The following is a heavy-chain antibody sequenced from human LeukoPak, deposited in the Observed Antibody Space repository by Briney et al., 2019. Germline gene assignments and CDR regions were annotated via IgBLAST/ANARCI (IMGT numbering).Heavy chain of an antibody. Sequence: PSETLSLTCTVSGGSISSYYWGWIRQPPGKGLEWIGYIYNSGSTDYNPSPKSRVTISVDTPKNQFSLKLSSVTAADTAVYYCARPSSSWPGQYFDLWGRGTLVTVSS. V-gene: IGHV4-59*08. D-gene: IGHD6-13*01. CDR2: IYNSGST. CDR1: GGSISSYY. J-gene: IGHJ2*01. CDR3: ARPSSSWPGQYFDL.